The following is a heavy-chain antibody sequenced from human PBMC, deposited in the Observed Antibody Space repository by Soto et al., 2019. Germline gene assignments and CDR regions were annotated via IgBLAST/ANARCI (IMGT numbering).Heavy chain of an antibody. D-gene: IGHD6-19*01. V-gene: IGHV1-18*04. Sequence: QVQLVQSGAEVKKPGASVKVSCKASGYTFTSYGISWVRQAPGQGLEWMGWISVYNGKTNYAQKFKGRVTMTTDTSTSTVYMELRSLSADDTAVYYCARDLEQWLVRNDYWGQGTLVTVSS. J-gene: IGHJ4*02. CDR2: ISVYNGKT. CDR1: GYTFTSYG. CDR3: ARDLEQWLVRNDY.